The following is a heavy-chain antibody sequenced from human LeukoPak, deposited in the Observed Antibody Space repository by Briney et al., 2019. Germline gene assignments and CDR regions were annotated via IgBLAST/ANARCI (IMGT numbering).Heavy chain of an antibody. Sequence: SETLSLTCTVSGGSISSYYWSWIRQPAGKGLEWIGRIYTSGSTSYNPSLKSRVTMSVDTSKNQFSLKLSSVTAADTAVYYCARDLGSSGWYGSYYFDYWGQGTLVTVSS. CDR2: IYTSGST. D-gene: IGHD6-19*01. J-gene: IGHJ4*02. CDR3: ARDLGSSGWYGSYYFDY. CDR1: GGSISSYY. V-gene: IGHV4-4*07.